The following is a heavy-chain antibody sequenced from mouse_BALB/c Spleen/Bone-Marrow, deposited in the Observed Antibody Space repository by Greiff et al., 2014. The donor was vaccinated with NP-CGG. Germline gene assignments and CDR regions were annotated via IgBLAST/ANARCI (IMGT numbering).Heavy chain of an antibody. V-gene: IGHV1-9*01. D-gene: IGHD2-3*01. CDR3: ARGGYDTSIFAY. J-gene: IGHJ3*01. Sequence: QVQLQQSGAELMKPGASVKISCKATGYTFSSYWIEWVNQRPGHGLEWIGEILPGSGTTHYNVKFKDKATFTADTSSNTAYMQLSSLTSEDSAVYYCARGGYDTSIFAYWGQGTLVTVSA. CDR1: GYTFSSYW. CDR2: ILPGSGTT.